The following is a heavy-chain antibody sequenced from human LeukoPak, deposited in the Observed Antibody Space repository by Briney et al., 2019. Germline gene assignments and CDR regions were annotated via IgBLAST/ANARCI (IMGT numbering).Heavy chain of an antibody. Sequence: GRSLRLSCAASGFTFSSYAMHWVRQAPGKGLEWVAVISYDGSNKYYADSVKGRFTISRDNSKNTLYLQMNSLRAEDTAVYYCAKVYTALARDFDYWGQGTLVTVSS. CDR1: GFTFSSYA. CDR2: ISYDGSNK. J-gene: IGHJ4*02. CDR3: AKVYTALARDFDY. V-gene: IGHV3-30*04. D-gene: IGHD5-18*01.